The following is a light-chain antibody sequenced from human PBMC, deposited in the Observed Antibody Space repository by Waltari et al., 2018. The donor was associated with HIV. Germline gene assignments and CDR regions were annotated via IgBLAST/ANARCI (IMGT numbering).Light chain of an antibody. V-gene: IGKV3-15*01. CDR2: DAS. CDR3: QHYNNWPLA. CDR1: QTVNHN. Sequence: ERVMTQSPATLSVSPGERATLSCRASQTVNHNLAWYQQKPGQAPRLLIYDASTRATGIPARFSGSGSGTEFTLTISSLQSEDFAVYYCQHYNNWPLAFGQGTKVEIK. J-gene: IGKJ1*01.